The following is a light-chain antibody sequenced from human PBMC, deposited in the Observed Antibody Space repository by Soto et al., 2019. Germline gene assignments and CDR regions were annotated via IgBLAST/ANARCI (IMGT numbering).Light chain of an antibody. J-gene: IGKJ3*01. V-gene: IGKV3-20*01. Sequence: DIVLTQSPGTLSLSPGERATLSCRASQSVSTSYVAWYQQKPGQAPRLLIYGTSSRATGIPDRFSGRGSGTDFSLTIRRLEPEDFAVYYCQQYSTSPPLFTFGPGTKVDIK. CDR3: QQYSTSPPLFT. CDR1: QSVSTSY. CDR2: GTS.